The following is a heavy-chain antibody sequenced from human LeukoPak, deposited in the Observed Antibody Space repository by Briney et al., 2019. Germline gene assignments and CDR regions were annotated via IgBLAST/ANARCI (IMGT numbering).Heavy chain of an antibody. CDR1: GGSINNYY. D-gene: IGHD5-18*01. V-gene: IGHV4-59*01. CDR3: ARGAIQNDAFDI. J-gene: IGHJ3*02. CDR2: IYYSGST. Sequence: SETLSLTRSVSGGSINNYYWSWIRQPPGKGLEWIGYIYYSGSTNYNPSLKSRVTISVDTSKNQFSLKLSSVTAADTAVYYCARGAIQNDAFDIWGQGTMVTVSS.